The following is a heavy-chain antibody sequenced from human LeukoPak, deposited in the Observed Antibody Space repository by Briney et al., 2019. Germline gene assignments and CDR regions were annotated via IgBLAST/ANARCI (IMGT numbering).Heavy chain of an antibody. V-gene: IGHV1-2*02. Sequence: ASVKVSCKASGYTFTGYYMHWVRQAPGQGLEWMGWINPNSGGTNYAQKFQGRVTMTRDTSISTAYMELSRLRSDDTAVYYCARGANYGDPIYYMDVWGKGTTVTISS. CDR2: INPNSGGT. CDR3: ARGANYGDPIYYMDV. CDR1: GYTFTGYY. D-gene: IGHD4-17*01. J-gene: IGHJ6*03.